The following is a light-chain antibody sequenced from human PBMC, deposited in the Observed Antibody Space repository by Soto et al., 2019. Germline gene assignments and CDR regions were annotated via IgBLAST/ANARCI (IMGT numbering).Light chain of an antibody. CDR3: CSYAGSYTWV. Sequence: QSVLTQPRSVSGSPGQSVTISCTGTSRDVGGYNYVSWYQQHPGKAPKLMISDVSKRPSGVPDRFSGSKSGNTASLTISGFQAEDEADYYCCSYAGSYTWVFGGGTKVTVL. J-gene: IGLJ3*02. V-gene: IGLV2-11*01. CDR2: DVS. CDR1: SRDVGGYNY.